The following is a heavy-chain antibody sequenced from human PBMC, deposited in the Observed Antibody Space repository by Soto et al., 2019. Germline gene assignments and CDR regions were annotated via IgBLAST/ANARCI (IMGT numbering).Heavy chain of an antibody. Sequence: GGSLRLSCAASGFTFSSYAMHWVRQAPGKGLEWVAVISYDGSNKYYADSVKGRFTISRDNSKNTLYLQMNSLRAEDTAVYYCARSMVRGVIKSSAFDIWGQGTMVTVSS. CDR1: GFTFSSYA. CDR2: ISYDGSNK. D-gene: IGHD3-10*01. J-gene: IGHJ3*02. V-gene: IGHV3-30-3*01. CDR3: ARSMVRGVIKSSAFDI.